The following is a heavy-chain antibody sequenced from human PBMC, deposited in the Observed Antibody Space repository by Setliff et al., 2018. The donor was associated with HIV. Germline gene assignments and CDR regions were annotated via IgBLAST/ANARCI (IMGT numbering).Heavy chain of an antibody. J-gene: IGHJ4*02. Sequence: NPSETLSLTCTVSGGSISSGSYYWSWIRQPAGKGLEWIGRIYSSGSTNYNPSLKSRVTMSVDTSKNQFSLRLSSVTAADTAVYYCARKYLVNVFDYWGQGMLVT. V-gene: IGHV4-61*02. CDR3: ARKYLVNVFDY. CDR2: IYSSGST. D-gene: IGHD3-22*01. CDR1: GGSISSGSYY.